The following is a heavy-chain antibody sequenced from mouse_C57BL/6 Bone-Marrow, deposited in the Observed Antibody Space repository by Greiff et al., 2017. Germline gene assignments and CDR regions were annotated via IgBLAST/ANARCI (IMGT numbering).Heavy chain of an antibody. V-gene: IGHV5-16*01. CDR3: AREGTTGYYFDY. CDR2: INYDGSST. D-gene: IGHD2-12*01. CDR1: GFTFSDYY. J-gene: IGHJ2*01. Sequence: EVKLMESEGGLVQPGSSMKLSCTASGFTFSDYYMAWVRQVPEKGLEWVANINYDGSSTYYLDSLKSRFIISRDNAKNILYLQMSSLKSEDTATYDCAREGTTGYYFDYWGQGTTLTVSS.